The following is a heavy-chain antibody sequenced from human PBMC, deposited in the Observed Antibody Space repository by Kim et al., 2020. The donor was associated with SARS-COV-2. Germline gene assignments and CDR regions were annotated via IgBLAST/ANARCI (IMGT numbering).Heavy chain of an antibody. V-gene: IGHV4-34*01. CDR1: GGSFSGYY. CDR3: AREGVRGPFDY. Sequence: SETLSLTCAVYGGSFSGYYWSWIRQPPGKGLEWIGEINHSGSTNYNPSLKSRVTISVDTSKNQFSLKLSSVTAADTAVYYCAREGVRGPFDYWGQGTLVT. J-gene: IGHJ4*02. D-gene: IGHD3-10*01. CDR2: INHSGST.